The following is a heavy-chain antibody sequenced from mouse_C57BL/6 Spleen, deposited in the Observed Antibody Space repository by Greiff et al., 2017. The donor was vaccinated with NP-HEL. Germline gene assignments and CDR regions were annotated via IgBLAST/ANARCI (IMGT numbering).Heavy chain of an antibody. J-gene: IGHJ1*03. CDR1: GYSFTGYY. D-gene: IGHD1-1*01. CDR2: INPSTGGT. Sequence: VQLQQSGPELVKPGASVKISCKASGYSFTGYYMNWVKQSPEKSLEWIGEINPSTGGTTYNQKFKAKATLTVDKSSSTAYMQLKSLTSEDSAVYYCARKKDGSSRYWYFDVWGTGTTVTVSS. V-gene: IGHV1-42*01. CDR3: ARKKDGSSRYWYFDV.